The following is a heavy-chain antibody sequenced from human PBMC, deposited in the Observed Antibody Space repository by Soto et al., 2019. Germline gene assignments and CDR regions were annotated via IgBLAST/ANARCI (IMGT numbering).Heavy chain of an antibody. Sequence: QEQIVHSGAEVKKPGASVRVACTASGYTFTAYYIHWVRQAPGQGLELMGWVNPLSGATNFAQKFQGSVTMTSNMSTSTAYIDLSGLKSDNTAGYSWARPPKPWEPYAVHIWDHGTLVTVSS. J-gene: IGHJ3*02. CDR1: GYTFTAYY. V-gene: IGHV1-2*04. CDR3: ARPPKPWEPYAVHI. CDR2: VNPLSGAT. D-gene: IGHD1-26*01.